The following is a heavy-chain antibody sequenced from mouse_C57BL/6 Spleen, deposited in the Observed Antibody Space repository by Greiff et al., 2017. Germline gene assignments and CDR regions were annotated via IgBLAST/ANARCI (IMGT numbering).Heavy chain of an antibody. Sequence: QVQLQQPGAELVKPGASVKLSCKASGYTFTSYWMQWVKQRPGQGLEWIGEIDPSDSYTNYNQKFKGKATLTVDTSSSTAYMQLNSLTSEDSAVYYCARGGLRRRMDYWGQGTSVTVSS. D-gene: IGHD2-4*01. CDR2: IDPSDSYT. CDR1: GYTFTSYW. J-gene: IGHJ4*01. CDR3: ARGGLRRRMDY. V-gene: IGHV1-50*01.